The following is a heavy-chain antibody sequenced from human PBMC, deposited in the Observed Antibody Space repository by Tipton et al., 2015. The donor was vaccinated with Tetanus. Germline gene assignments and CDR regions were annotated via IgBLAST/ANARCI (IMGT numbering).Heavy chain of an antibody. V-gene: IGHV4-59*01. CDR2: SYYVGSP. D-gene: IGHD5-12*01. J-gene: IGHJ4*02. CDR1: GASMNTYY. CDR3: ARGNGYSGYHHYFDY. Sequence: TLSLTCSVSGASMNTYYWSWIRQSPGKAPEWIGYSYYVGSPNHNPSLKGRVSISRDTSTNQVSLKLTSVTAADTAVYYCARGNGYSGYHHYFDYWGQGILVTVSS.